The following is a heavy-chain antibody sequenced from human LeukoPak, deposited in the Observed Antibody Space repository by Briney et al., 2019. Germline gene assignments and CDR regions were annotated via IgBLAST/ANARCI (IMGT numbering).Heavy chain of an antibody. V-gene: IGHV4-4*09. J-gene: IGHJ4*02. CDR2: IYTSGST. CDR3: ARLSGYSGYGVDY. Sequence: SETLSLTCTVSGGSISSYYWSWIWQPPGKGLEWIGYIYTSGSTNYNPSLKSRVTISVDTSKNQFSLKLSSVTAADTAVYYCARLSGYSGYGVDYWGQGTLVTVSS. CDR1: GGSISSYY. D-gene: IGHD5-12*01.